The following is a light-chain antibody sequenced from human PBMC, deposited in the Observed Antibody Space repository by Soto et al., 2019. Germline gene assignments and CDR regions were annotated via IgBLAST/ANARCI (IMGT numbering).Light chain of an antibody. CDR2: GAS. J-gene: IGKJ1*01. CDR3: QQYNNWPET. CDR1: QSVSSRY. Sequence: ILMTQSPAILSVSPGERVTLSCRASQSVSSRYLAWYQQKLGQAPRVLIYGASTRATGIPARFSGSGSGTEFTLTISSLQSEDFAVYYCQQYNNWPETFGQGTKVDIK. V-gene: IGKV3-15*01.